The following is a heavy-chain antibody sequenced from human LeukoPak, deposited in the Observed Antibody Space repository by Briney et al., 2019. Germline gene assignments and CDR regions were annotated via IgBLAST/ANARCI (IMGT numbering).Heavy chain of an antibody. V-gene: IGHV3-11*01. Sequence: PGGSLRLSCAASGFTFSDYYMSWLRQAPGKGLEWVSYISSRGSNKHYADSVKGRFTISRDNAKNSLYLQMNSLRDEDTAVYYCARSTYSGSYYYFDYWGQGTLVTVSS. D-gene: IGHD1-26*01. CDR3: ARSTYSGSYYYFDY. CDR2: ISSRGSNK. J-gene: IGHJ4*02. CDR1: GFTFSDYY.